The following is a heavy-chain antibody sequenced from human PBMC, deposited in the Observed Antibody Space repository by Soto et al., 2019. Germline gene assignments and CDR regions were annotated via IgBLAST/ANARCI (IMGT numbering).Heavy chain of an antibody. V-gene: IGHV3-33*01. J-gene: IGHJ4*02. CDR3: ARRADYAFDY. CDR2: IWYDGSNK. CDR1: GFTFSSYG. D-gene: IGHD4-17*01. Sequence: QVQLVESGGGVVQPGRSLRLSCAASGFTFSSYGMHWVRQAPGKGLEWVAVIWYDGSNKYYADSVKGRFTISRDNYKNTLYLQMNSLRAEDTAVYYCARRADYAFDYWGQGTLVTVSS.